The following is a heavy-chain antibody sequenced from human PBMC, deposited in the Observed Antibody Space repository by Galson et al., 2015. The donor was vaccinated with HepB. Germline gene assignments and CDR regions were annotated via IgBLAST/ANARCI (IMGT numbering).Heavy chain of an antibody. CDR3: ARDRVAARPGPWYFDY. CDR1: GFTFSSYS. Sequence: SLRLSCAASGFTFSSYSMNWVRQAPGKGLEWVSYISSSSSTIYYADSVKGRFTISRDNAKNSLYLQMNSLRAEDTAVYYCARDRVAARPGPWYFDYWGQGTLVTVSS. V-gene: IGHV3-48*01. CDR2: ISSSSSTI. J-gene: IGHJ4*02. D-gene: IGHD6-6*01.